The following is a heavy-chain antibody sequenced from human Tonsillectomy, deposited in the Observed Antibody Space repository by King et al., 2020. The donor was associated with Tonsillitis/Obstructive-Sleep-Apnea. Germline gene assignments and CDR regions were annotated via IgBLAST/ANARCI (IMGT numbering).Heavy chain of an antibody. Sequence: VQLVESGGGLVQPGGSLRLSCAASGFTFSNYSMNWVRQAPGKGLEWVSYISSSNSIYYADSVKGQFTISRDNAKNSLYLQMNSLRDEDTAVYYCARDRNGDYWGDNWFDPWGQGTLVTVSS. CDR3: ARDRNGDYWGDNWFDP. CDR2: ISSSNSI. V-gene: IGHV3-48*02. J-gene: IGHJ5*02. D-gene: IGHD4-17*01. CDR1: GFTFSNYS.